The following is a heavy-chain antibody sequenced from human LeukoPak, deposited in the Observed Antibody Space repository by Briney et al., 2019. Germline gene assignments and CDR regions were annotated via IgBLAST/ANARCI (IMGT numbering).Heavy chain of an antibody. CDR2: ISYDGSNK. CDR3: ARGGSLVSGYYLLHYYYYGMDV. J-gene: IGHJ6*02. Sequence: GGSLRLSCAASGFTFSNYGMHWVRQAPGKGLEWVAVISYDGSNKYYADSVKGRFTISRDNSKNTLYLQMNSLRAEDTAVYYCARGGSLVSGYYLLHYYYYGMDVWGQGTTVTVSS. V-gene: IGHV3-30*19. CDR1: GFTFSNYG. D-gene: IGHD3-22*01.